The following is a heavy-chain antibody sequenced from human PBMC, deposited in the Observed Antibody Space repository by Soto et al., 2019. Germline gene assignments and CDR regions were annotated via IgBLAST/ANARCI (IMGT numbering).Heavy chain of an antibody. CDR1: GASISSYY. D-gene: IGHD1-26*01. CDR2: MYYSGSA. Sequence: QVQLQESGPGLVKPSETLSLTCTVSGASISSYYWTWIRQPPGKGLEWIGYMYYSGSANYNPSLRSRVTISVDTSKHQFSLNLNSVTAADTAVYYCAREYPVHSAYFDYWGQGILVTVSS. V-gene: IGHV4-59*01. CDR3: AREYPVHSAYFDY. J-gene: IGHJ4*02.